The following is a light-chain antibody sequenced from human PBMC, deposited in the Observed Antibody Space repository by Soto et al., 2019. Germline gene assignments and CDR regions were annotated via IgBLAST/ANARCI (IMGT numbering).Light chain of an antibody. V-gene: IGKV3-20*01. CDR3: QQYASSPLT. J-gene: IGKJ4*01. Sequence: DIVLTQSPGTLSLSPGERATLSCRASQSVGRNYLAWYQQKPGQAPRLLIHGASSRATGIPDRFSGSGSGTDFTLTLSRLEPEDFAVYYCQQYASSPLTFGGGTKVEIK. CDR2: GAS. CDR1: QSVGRNY.